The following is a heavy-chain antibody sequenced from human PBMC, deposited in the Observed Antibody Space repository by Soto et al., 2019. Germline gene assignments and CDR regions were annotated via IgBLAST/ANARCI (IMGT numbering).Heavy chain of an antibody. CDR3: ARDDLGYCSSTSCYAIVYYYGMDV. J-gene: IGHJ6*02. CDR2: IWYDASNK. D-gene: IGHD2-2*01. Sequence: QVQLVESGGGVVQPGRSLRLSCAASGFTFSSYGMHWVRQAPGKGLEWVAVIWYDASNKYYADSVKGRFTISRDNSKNTLYLQMNSLRAEDTAVYYCARDDLGYCSSTSCYAIVYYYGMDVWGQGTTVTVSS. CDR1: GFTFSSYG. V-gene: IGHV3-33*01.